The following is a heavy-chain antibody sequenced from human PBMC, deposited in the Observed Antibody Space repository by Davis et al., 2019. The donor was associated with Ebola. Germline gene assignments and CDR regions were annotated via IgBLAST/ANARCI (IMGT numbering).Heavy chain of an antibody. CDR1: GFTFTTYY. CDR3: ARGGCGNGVCTRDFDY. Sequence: PGGSLRLSCAASGFTFTTYYMNWVRQAPGKGLEWVSSISSSGGYIFYADSVKGRFTMSRDNGKNSVYLQMSSLRDEDTAVYYCARGGCGNGVCTRDFDYWGQGTLVTVSS. CDR2: ISSSGGYI. J-gene: IGHJ4*02. D-gene: IGHD2-8*01. V-gene: IGHV3-21*01.